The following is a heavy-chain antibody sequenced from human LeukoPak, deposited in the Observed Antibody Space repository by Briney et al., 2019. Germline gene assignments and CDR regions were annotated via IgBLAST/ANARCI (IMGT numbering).Heavy chain of an antibody. CDR2: IIPILGIA. Sequence: SVKVSCKASGGTFSSYAISWVRQAPGQGLEWMGRIIPILGIANYAQKFQGRVTITADKSTSTAYMELSSLRSEDTAVYYCARPRDSGYSGSSFDYWGQGTLVTVSS. V-gene: IGHV1-69*04. D-gene: IGHD5-12*01. J-gene: IGHJ4*02. CDR1: GGTFSSYA. CDR3: ARPRDSGYSGSSFDY.